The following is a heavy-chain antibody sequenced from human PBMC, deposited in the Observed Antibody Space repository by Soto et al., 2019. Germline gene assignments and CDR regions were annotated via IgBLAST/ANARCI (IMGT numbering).Heavy chain of an antibody. CDR3: ANGERNYYDSSGYFDY. CDR1: GFTFSSYG. V-gene: IGHV3-30*18. J-gene: IGHJ4*02. Sequence: SLRLSCAASGFTFSSYGMHWVRQAPGKGLEWVAVISYDGSNKYYADSVKGRFTISRDNSKNTLYLQMNSLRAEDTAVYYCANGERNYYDSSGYFDYWGQGTLVTVSS. D-gene: IGHD3-22*01. CDR2: ISYDGSNK.